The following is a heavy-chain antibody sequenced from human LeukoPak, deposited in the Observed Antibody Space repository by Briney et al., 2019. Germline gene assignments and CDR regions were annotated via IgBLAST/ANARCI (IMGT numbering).Heavy chain of an antibody. V-gene: IGHV4-38-2*01. Sequence: PSETLSLTCAVSVYSIKSGYYWGWIRQPPVKGLEWIGSIYHSGSTYYNPSLKSRVTISVDTSKNQFSLKLSSVTAADTAIYYCARRYCSGGSCYPNYAFDVWGQGTMVTVSS. J-gene: IGHJ3*01. CDR2: IYHSGST. D-gene: IGHD2-15*01. CDR3: ARRYCSGGSCYPNYAFDV. CDR1: VYSIKSGYY.